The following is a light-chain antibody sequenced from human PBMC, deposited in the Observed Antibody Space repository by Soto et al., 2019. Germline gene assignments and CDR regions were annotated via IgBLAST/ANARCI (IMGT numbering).Light chain of an antibody. CDR1: SSDIGTYNL. CDR2: EVN. J-gene: IGLJ1*01. CDR3: CSYAGSSTLYV. Sequence: QSALTQPASVSGSPGQSITISCTGTSSDIGTYNLVSWYQQHPGKAPKLMIYEVNKWPSGVSDRFSGSKSGNTASLTISGLQAEDEADYYCCSYAGSSTLYVFGTGTKLTVL. V-gene: IGLV2-23*02.